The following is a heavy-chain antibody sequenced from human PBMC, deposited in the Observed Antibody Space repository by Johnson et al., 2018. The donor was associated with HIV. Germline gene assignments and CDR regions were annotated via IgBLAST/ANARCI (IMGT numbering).Heavy chain of an antibody. CDR3: ARERRAGVKGAFDI. V-gene: IGHV3-30*03. CDR1: GFTFSSYG. CDR2: ISYDGINK. J-gene: IGHJ3*02. D-gene: IGHD2-21*01. Sequence: QVQLVESGGGVVQPGRSLRLSCVGSGFTFSSYGMHWVRQAPGKGLEWVAVISYDGINKYYADSVKGRFTISRDNSKNTLYLQMNSLRAEDTAVYYCARERRAGVKGAFDIWGQGTMVTVSS.